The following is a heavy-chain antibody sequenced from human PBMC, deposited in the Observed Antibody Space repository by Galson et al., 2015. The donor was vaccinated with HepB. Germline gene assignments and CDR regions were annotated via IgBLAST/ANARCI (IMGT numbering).Heavy chain of an antibody. CDR2: ISYDGNEA. CDR3: AKDPFGDYNYFEY. Sequence: SLRLSCAASGFTFSSYAMHWVRQTPGQGLEWVAVISYDGNEAYYADSMKGRFTISRDNSKNTVYLQMNSPRAEDTAVYYCAKDPFGDYNYFEYWGQGTLVTVSS. V-gene: IGHV3-30*18. CDR1: GFTFSSYA. D-gene: IGHD4-17*01. J-gene: IGHJ4*02.